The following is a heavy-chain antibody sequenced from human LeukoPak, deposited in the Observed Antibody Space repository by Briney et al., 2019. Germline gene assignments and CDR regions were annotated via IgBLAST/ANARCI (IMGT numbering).Heavy chain of an antibody. V-gene: IGHV4-34*01. CDR1: GGSFSGYY. CDR2: INHSGST. D-gene: IGHD3-16*02. J-gene: IGHJ4*02. CDR3: ARGPYVWGSYRYKHFDY. Sequence: PSETLSLTCAVYGGSFSGYYWSWIRQPPGKGLEWIGEINHSGSTNYNPSLKSRVTISVDTSKNQFSLKLSSVTAADTAVYYCARGPYVWGSYRYKHFDYWGQGTLVTVSS.